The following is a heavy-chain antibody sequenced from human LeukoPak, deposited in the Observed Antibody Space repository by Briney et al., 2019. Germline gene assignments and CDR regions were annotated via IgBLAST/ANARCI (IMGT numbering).Heavy chain of an antibody. CDR3: SRIQLLRLGEPRYYYGMDG. V-gene: IGHV3-7*01. D-gene: IGHD3-10*01. J-gene: IGHJ6*02. Sequence: WIRQAPGKGLEWVANIKQDGSEKYYVDSVMGRFTISRDNAKNSLYLQMNSLRAEDTAVYYCSRIQLLRLGEPRYYYGMDGWGQVTTVTV. CDR2: IKQDGSEK.